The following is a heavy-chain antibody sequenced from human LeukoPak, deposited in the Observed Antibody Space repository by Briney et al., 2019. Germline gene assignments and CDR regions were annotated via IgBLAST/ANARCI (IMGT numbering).Heavy chain of an antibody. V-gene: IGHV3-74*03. CDR3: ARDDGSGVGY. J-gene: IGHJ4*02. Sequence: GSLRLSCAASGFTFSRYWMLWARQAPGKGLVWVSRISSDGSFTTYADSVKGRFTISRDNAKNTLYLQMSSLRAEDTAVYYCARDDGSGVGYWGQGTLVTVSS. D-gene: IGHD2-15*01. CDR1: GFTFSRYW. CDR2: ISSDGSFT.